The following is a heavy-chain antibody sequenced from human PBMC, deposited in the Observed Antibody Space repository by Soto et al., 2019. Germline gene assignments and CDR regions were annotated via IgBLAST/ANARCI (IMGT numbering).Heavy chain of an antibody. J-gene: IGHJ4*02. CDR2: ISYDGSNK. CDR1: GFTFSSYA. CDR3: ARYQRDSSSAHFDY. Sequence: QVQLVESGGGVVQPGRSLRLSCAASGFTFSSYAMHWVRQAPGKGLEWVAVISYDGSNKYYADSVKGRFTISRDNSKNTLYLQMNSLRAEDTAVYYCARYQRDSSSAHFDYWGQGPLVTVSS. V-gene: IGHV3-30-3*01. D-gene: IGHD6-6*01.